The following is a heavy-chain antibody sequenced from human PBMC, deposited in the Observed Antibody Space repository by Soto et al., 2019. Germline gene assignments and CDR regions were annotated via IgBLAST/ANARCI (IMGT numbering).Heavy chain of an antibody. CDR3: AKDVVIRYFDWFDY. J-gene: IGHJ4*02. CDR2: ISSSGGST. D-gene: IGHD3-9*01. Sequence: EVKLLEYGGGLVQSGGSLRLSCAGSGFTFGRYALSWVRQAPGKGLEWVSTISSSGGSTWYADSVKGRFTISRDNSGSTVYLQMISLRAEDTAVYYCAKDVVIRYFDWFDYWGQRTLVTVSS. V-gene: IGHV3-23*01. CDR1: GFTFGRYA.